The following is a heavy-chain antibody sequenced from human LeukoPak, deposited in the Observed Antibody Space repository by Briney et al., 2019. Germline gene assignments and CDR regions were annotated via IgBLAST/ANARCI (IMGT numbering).Heavy chain of an antibody. CDR3: ARGRGIAAAGVGHWFDP. Sequence: SETLSLTCAVYGGSFSGYYWSWIRQPPGKGLEWIGEINHSGSTNYDPSLKSRVTISVDTSKNQFSLKLSSVTAADTAVYYCARGRGIAAAGVGHWFDPWGQGTLVTVSS. D-gene: IGHD6-13*01. V-gene: IGHV4-34*01. CDR1: GGSFSGYY. CDR2: INHSGST. J-gene: IGHJ5*02.